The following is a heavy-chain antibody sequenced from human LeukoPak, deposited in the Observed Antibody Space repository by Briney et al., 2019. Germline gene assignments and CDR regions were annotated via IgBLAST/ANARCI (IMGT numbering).Heavy chain of an antibody. J-gene: IGHJ4*02. D-gene: IGHD5-18*01. Sequence: PGGSLRLSCAASGFTFSSFGMSWVRQAPGKGLDWVSAISGSGGSTYHADSVKGRFTISRDNSKNTLYLQMNSLRAEDTAVYYRAKIPQLWLLGPFDYWGQGTLVTVSS. CDR2: ISGSGGST. V-gene: IGHV3-23*01. CDR1: GFTFSSFG. CDR3: AKIPQLWLLGPFDY.